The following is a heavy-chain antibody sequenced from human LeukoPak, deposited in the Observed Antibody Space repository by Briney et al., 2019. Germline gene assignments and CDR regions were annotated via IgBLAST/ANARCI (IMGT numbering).Heavy chain of an antibody. CDR1: GFTFSSYS. J-gene: IGHJ6*03. CDR3: ARDPYCSGGSCYYYMDV. D-gene: IGHD2-15*01. CDR2: ISSSSSYI. Sequence: KPGGSLRLSCAASGFTFSSYSMNWVRQAPGKGLEWVSSISSSSSYIYYADSVKGRFTISRDNAKNSLYLQMNSLRAEDTALYYCARDPYCSGGSCYYYMDVWGKGTTVT. V-gene: IGHV3-21*01.